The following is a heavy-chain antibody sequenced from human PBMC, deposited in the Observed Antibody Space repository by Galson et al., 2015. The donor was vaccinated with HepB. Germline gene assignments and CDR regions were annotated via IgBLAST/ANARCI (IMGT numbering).Heavy chain of an antibody. D-gene: IGHD4-17*01. CDR3: ARGIDYGDYGWFDP. V-gene: IGHV3-30*02. Sequence: QAPGRGLEWVAFIRYNGGNEQYADSVKGRFTIARDNYKNTLYLQMNSLRVDDTAIYYCARGIDYGDYGWFDPWGQGTLVTVSS. J-gene: IGHJ5*02. CDR2: IRYNGGNE.